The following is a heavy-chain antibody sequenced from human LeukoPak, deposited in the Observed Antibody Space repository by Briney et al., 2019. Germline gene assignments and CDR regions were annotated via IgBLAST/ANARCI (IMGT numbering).Heavy chain of an antibody. J-gene: IGHJ4*02. CDR3: ARVHYYETSDWGNYFDY. D-gene: IGHD3-22*01. CDR1: GYRFTSYW. Sequence: AGESLKISCKGSGYRFTSYWIGWVRQMPGKGLEWMGIIYPGDSVTRYSPSFQGQVTISAGKSISTAYLQWSSLKASDTAMYYCARVHYYETSDWGNYFDYWGQGTLVTVSS. CDR2: IYPGDSVT. V-gene: IGHV5-51*01.